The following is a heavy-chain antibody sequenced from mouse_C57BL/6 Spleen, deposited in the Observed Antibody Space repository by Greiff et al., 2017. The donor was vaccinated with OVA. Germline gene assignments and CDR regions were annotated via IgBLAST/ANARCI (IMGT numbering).Heavy chain of an antibody. CDR1: GYSFTDYN. D-gene: IGHD2-1*01. Sequence: LVESGPELVKPGASVKISCKASGYSFTDYNMNWVKQSNGKSLEWIGVINPNYGTTSYNQKFKGKATLTVDQSSSTAYMQLNSLTSEDSAVYYCARNYGNYSYYYAMDYWGQGTSVTVSS. J-gene: IGHJ4*01. CDR2: INPNYGTT. CDR3: ARNYGNYSYYYAMDY. V-gene: IGHV1-39*01.